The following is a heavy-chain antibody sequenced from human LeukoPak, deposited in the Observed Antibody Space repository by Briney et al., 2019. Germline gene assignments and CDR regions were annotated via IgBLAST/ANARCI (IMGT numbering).Heavy chain of an antibody. J-gene: IGHJ5*02. Sequence: SETLSLTCTVSGGSISSYYWSWIRQPPGKGLEWIGYIYYSGSTNYNPSLKSRVTISVDTSKNQFSLKLSSVTAADTAVYYCARHEVVPAAINPRFDPWGQGTLVTVSS. CDR2: IYYSGST. V-gene: IGHV4-59*01. CDR3: ARHEVVPAAINPRFDP. D-gene: IGHD2-2*01. CDR1: GGSISSYY.